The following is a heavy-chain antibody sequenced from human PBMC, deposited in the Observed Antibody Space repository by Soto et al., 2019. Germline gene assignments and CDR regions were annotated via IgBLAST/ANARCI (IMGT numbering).Heavy chain of an antibody. J-gene: IGHJ4*02. CDR3: ARRAAVAGHLAY. CDR2: IYYSGST. D-gene: IGHD6-19*01. CDR1: GGSISSSSYY. V-gene: IGHV4-39*01. Sequence: SETLSLTCTVSGGSISSSSYYWGWIRQPPGKGLEWIGSIYYSGSTYYNPSLKSRVTISVDTSKNQFSLKLSSVTAADTAVYYCARRAAVAGHLAYWGQGTLVTVSS.